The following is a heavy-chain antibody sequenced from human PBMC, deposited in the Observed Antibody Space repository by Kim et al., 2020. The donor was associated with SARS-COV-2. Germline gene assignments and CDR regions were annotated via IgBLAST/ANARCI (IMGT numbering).Heavy chain of an antibody. Sequence: SETLSLTCAVYGGVFNGYYWSWIRQSPEKGLEWIGDINHSGTTNYNPSLKSRVTMSVDTPKNQFSLNLSSVTAAETATYYCARGARWRHLGYWAQGAQV. D-gene: IGHD3-16*01. CDR2: INHSGTT. J-gene: IGHJ4*02. CDR1: GGVFNGYY. V-gene: IGHV4-34*01. CDR3: ARGARWRHLGY.